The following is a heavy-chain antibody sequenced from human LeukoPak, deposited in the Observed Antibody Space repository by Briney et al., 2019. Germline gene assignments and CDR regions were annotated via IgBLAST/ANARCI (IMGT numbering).Heavy chain of an antibody. CDR2: IVIGSGNT. CDR1: GFTFTSSA. D-gene: IGHD3-10*01. Sequence: GASVKVSCKASGFTFTSSAMQWVRQARGQRLEWIGWIVIGSGNTNYAQKFQERVTITRDMSTSTAYMELSSLRSEDTAVYYCAAAYYGSGSYYNPQEDAFDIWGQGTMVTVSS. J-gene: IGHJ3*02. CDR3: AAAYYGSGSYYNPQEDAFDI. V-gene: IGHV1-58*02.